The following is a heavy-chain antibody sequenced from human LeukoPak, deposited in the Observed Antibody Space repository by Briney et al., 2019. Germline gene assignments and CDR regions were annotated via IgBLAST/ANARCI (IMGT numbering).Heavy chain of an antibody. J-gene: IGHJ4*02. D-gene: IGHD6-6*01. CDR2: ISRSGDII. CDR3: ARDGSSSAIL. CDR1: GFTFSDYN. V-gene: IGHV3-48*01. Sequence: GGSLRLSCAASGFTFSDYNMNWVRQVPGKGLESVSYISRSGDIIYYADSVKGRFTISRDNSKNTLYLQMNSLRAEDTAVYYCARDGSSSAILWGQGTLVTVSS.